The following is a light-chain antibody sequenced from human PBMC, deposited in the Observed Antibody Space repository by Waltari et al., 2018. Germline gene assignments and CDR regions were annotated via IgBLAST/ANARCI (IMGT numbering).Light chain of an antibody. CDR2: DDR. CDR3: QVWDTTSDHVV. CDR1: NIGGKS. V-gene: IGLV3-21*03. J-gene: IGLJ2*01. Sequence: SYVLTQPPSVSVAPGKTARITCGGNNIGGKSVHWYQQRPGQAPLLVIYDDRDRPSGIPERFSASNSGNTATLTISRVGGEDEADYYCQVWDTTSDHVVFGGGTQLTVL.